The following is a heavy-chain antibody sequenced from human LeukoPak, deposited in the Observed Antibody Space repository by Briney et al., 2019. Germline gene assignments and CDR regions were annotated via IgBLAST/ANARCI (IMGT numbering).Heavy chain of an antibody. V-gene: IGHV3-48*04. D-gene: IGHD2-2*01. CDR1: GFTFSSYS. CDR3: ASVTYCSSTSCYRGAFDI. J-gene: IGHJ3*02. Sequence: GGSLRPSCAASGFTFSSYSMNWVRQAPGKGLEWVSYISSSSSTIYYADSVKGRFTISRDNAKNSLYLQMNSLRAEDTAVYYCASVTYCSSTSCYRGAFDIWGQGTMVTVSS. CDR2: ISSSSSTI.